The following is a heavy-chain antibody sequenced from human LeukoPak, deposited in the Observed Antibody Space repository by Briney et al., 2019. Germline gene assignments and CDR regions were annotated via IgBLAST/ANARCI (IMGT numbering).Heavy chain of an antibody. CDR3: ARGTMVRGVLSGDY. Sequence: SETLSLTCAVYGGSFSGYYWSWIRQPPGKGLEWIGEINHSGSTNYNPSLKSRVTISVDTSKNQFSLKPSSVTAADTAVYYCARGTMVRGVLSGDYWGQGTLVTVSS. V-gene: IGHV4-34*01. J-gene: IGHJ4*02. D-gene: IGHD3-10*01. CDR2: INHSGST. CDR1: GGSFSGYY.